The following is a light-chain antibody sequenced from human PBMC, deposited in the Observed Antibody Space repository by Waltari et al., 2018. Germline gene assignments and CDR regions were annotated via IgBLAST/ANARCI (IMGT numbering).Light chain of an antibody. Sequence: QSVLTQPPSASGTPGQRVTISCSGSSSNIGSNYVYWYQQLPGTAPKLLFYRNNQRPSGFTDRFSGSKSGTSASLAISGLRSEDEADYYCAAWDDSLSGWVFGGGTKLTVL. CDR3: AAWDDSLSGWV. CDR2: RNN. V-gene: IGLV1-47*01. J-gene: IGLJ3*02. CDR1: SSNIGSNY.